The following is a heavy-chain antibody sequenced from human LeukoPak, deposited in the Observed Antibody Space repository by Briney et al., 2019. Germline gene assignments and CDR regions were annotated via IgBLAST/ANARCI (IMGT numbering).Heavy chain of an antibody. CDR2: IYHSGST. CDR3: ASLETGTTFGYYYYGMDV. D-gene: IGHD1-7*01. Sequence: SGTLSLTCAVSGGSISSSNWWSWVRQPPGKGLEWIGEIYHSGSTYYNPSLKSRVTISVDTSKNQFSLKLSSVTAADTAVYYCASLETGTTFGYYYYGMDVWGQGTTVTVSS. V-gene: IGHV4-4*02. CDR1: GGSISSSNW. J-gene: IGHJ6*02.